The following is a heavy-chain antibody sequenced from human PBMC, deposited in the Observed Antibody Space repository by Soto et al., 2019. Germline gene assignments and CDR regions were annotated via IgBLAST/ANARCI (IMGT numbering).Heavy chain of an antibody. CDR2: ISASGSCT. CDR1: GFTFRYYC. J-gene: IGHJ1*01. D-gene: IGHD2-15*01. Sequence: VQLLESGGGLVQPGGFLRLFFAGSGFTFRYYCMRWVRQAPGTGLGWVSRISASGSCTYYADSVKGRFIISRDKSKNTLFLQMNSLRAEDTAIYYCANIDTTYCSPGSCYPGIWGQGTLVTVSS. V-gene: IGHV3-23*01. CDR3: ANIDTTYCSPGSCYPGI.